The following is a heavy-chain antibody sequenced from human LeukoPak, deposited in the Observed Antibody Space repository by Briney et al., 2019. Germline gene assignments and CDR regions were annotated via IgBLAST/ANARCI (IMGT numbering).Heavy chain of an antibody. CDR3: ARVGFWSGYSSGY. CDR2: INHSGST. Sequence: SETLSLTCAVYGGSFSGYHWSWIRQPPGKGLEWIGEINHSGSTNYNPSLKSRVTISVDTSKNQFSLKLSSVTAADTAVYYCARVGFWSGYSSGYWGQGTLVTVSS. J-gene: IGHJ4*02. CDR1: GGSFSGYH. V-gene: IGHV4-34*01. D-gene: IGHD3-3*01.